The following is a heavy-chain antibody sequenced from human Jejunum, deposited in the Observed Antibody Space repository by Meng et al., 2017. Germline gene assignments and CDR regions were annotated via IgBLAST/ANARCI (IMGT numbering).Heavy chain of an antibody. J-gene: IGHJ4*02. V-gene: IGHV4-39*07. CDR2: IYYSGST. CDR3: ARRKSATSFRDY. D-gene: IGHD2/OR15-2a*01. CDR1: GGSISSNGYY. Sequence: SETLSLTCTVSGGSISSNGYYWGWIRQPPGKGLEWIGNIYYSGSTSYNPSLKSRVTISVATSKNQFSLELTSVTAADTAVYYCARRKSATSFRDYRGQGTLVTVSS.